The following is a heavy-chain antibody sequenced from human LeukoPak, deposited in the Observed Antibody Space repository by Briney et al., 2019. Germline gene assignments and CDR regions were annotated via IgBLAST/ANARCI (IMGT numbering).Heavy chain of an antibody. Sequence: PGGSLRLSCAASGFTFSSYWMHWVRQAPGKGLEWVANIKQDGSEKYYVDSVKGRFTISRDNAKNSLYLQMNSLRAEDTAVYYCARVHSIAATWFDPWGQGTLVTVSS. CDR2: IKQDGSEK. D-gene: IGHD6-6*01. CDR3: ARVHSIAATWFDP. J-gene: IGHJ5*02. CDR1: GFTFSSYW. V-gene: IGHV3-7*01.